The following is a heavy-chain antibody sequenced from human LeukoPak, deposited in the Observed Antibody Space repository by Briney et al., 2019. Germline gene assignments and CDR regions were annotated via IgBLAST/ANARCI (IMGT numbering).Heavy chain of an antibody. D-gene: IGHD3-10*01. CDR2: MNPNSGNT. V-gene: IGHV1-8*01. J-gene: IGHJ4*02. CDR1: GYTFTSYD. CDR3: ARAITMVRGVIGRY. Sequence: ASVKVSCKASGYTFTSYDINWVRQATGQGLEWMGWMNPNSGNTGYAQKFQGRLTMTRNTSISTAYMELSSLRSEDTAVYYCARAITMVRGVIGRYWGQGTLVTVSS.